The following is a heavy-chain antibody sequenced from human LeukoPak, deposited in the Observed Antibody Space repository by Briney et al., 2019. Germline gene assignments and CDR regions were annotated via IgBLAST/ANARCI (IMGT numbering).Heavy chain of an antibody. CDR3: ARIRGARNYFDH. Sequence: PGGSLRLSCVASGFTFSPYIMAWVRQAPGKGLEWVASISGGSDYIYYGDSVKGRFTISRDNAKNSLYLQMNSLKVEDTAVYFCARIRGARNYFDHWGQGTLVTVSS. D-gene: IGHD3-10*01. CDR2: ISGGSDYI. J-gene: IGHJ4*02. V-gene: IGHV3-21*01. CDR1: GFTFSPYI.